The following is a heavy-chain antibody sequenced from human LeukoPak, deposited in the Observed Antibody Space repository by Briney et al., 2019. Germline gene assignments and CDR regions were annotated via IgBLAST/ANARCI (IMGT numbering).Heavy chain of an antibody. V-gene: IGHV3-43*02. CDR3: TQDYMGSYLA. Sequence: GGSLRLSCAASGFTFDKYPMHWVRQPPGKGLEWVALVTENGGTTFYAGSVKGRFTISRDSSKNSVYLQMNSLISEDTALYYCTQDYMGSYLAWGQRTLVTVSS. CDR1: GFTFDKYP. CDR2: VTENGGTT. J-gene: IGHJ5*02. D-gene: IGHD1-26*01.